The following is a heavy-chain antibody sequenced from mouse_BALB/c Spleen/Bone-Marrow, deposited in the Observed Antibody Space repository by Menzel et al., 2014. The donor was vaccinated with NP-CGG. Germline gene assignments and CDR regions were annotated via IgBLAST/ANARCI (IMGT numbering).Heavy chain of an antibody. CDR3: ARGDYRFDEGYFDC. Sequence: VQLQQSGPELVKPGASVKISCKASGYSFTGYFMNWVMQSHGKSLEWIGRINPYNGDTFYNQKFEGKAILTVDKSSSTAHMELRSLASEDSAVYYCARGDYRFDEGYFDCWGQGTSLTVSS. CDR1: GYSFTGYF. V-gene: IGHV1-20*02. D-gene: IGHD2-14*01. J-gene: IGHJ2*02. CDR2: INPYNGDT.